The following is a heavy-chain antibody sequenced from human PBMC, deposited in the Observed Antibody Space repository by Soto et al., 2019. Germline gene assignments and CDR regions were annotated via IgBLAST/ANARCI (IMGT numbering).Heavy chain of an antibody. CDR3: ARVMVRLFGSGSSRPYGLDV. Sequence: ASVKVSCKVSGDSFSNYGFTWVRQAPGQGLEWMGWISTYNDNTNYAQKLQGRVTMTTDTPTTTAYMELRSLRSDDTAVYYCARVMVRLFGSGSSRPYGLDVWGQGTTVTVSS. CDR1: GDSFSNYG. J-gene: IGHJ6*02. V-gene: IGHV1-18*01. D-gene: IGHD3-10*01. CDR2: ISTYNDNT.